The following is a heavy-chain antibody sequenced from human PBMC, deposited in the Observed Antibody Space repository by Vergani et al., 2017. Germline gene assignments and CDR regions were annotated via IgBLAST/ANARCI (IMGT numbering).Heavy chain of an antibody. D-gene: IGHD3/OR15-3a*01. CDR3: ARVYCRGMSCARTDYFYHIDV. CDR2: IYPSNSET. Sequence: EVQLEQSGAAVKKPGESLEISCKGSGYSFSRNWIAWVRERPGQGLEWMGIIYPSNSETRNNPSFRGQVTMSFDKSVSPAYLQWSGLKASDCAMYYFARVYCRGMSCARTDYFYHIDVWGKGTTVTVS. CDR1: GYSFSRNW. J-gene: IGHJ6*03. V-gene: IGHV5-51*03.